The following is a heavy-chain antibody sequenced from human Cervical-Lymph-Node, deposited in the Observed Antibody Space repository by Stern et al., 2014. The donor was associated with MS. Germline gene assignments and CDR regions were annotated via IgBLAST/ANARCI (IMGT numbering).Heavy chain of an antibody. D-gene: IGHD6-13*01. CDR2: TLYNESP. CDR3: ARGLGAGRDPDAFDL. Sequence: QLQLQESGPGLVKTSQTLSLTCTVSGGSITSGYHWSWIRQHPGKGLEWIGHTLYNESPYYNPSLKSRLFVSVDTSRNQFSLRLTSVTAADTAVYYCARGLGAGRDPDAFDLWGQGTMVAVSS. CDR1: GGSITSGYH. J-gene: IGHJ3*01. V-gene: IGHV4-31*03.